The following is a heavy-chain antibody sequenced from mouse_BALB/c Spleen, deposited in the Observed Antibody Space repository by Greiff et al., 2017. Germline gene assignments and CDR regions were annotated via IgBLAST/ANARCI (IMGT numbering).Heavy chain of an antibody. CDR1: GFSLTSYG. CDR2: IWRGGST. J-gene: IGHJ4*01. Sequence: QVQLQQSGPSLVQPSQSLSITCTVSGFSLTSYGVHWVRQSPGKGLEWLGVIWRGGSTDYNAAFMSRLSITKDNSKSQVFFKMNSLQADDTAIYYCAHYYGSPYAMDYWGQGTSVTVSS. CDR3: AHYYGSPYAMDY. D-gene: IGHD1-1*01. V-gene: IGHV2-5-1*01.